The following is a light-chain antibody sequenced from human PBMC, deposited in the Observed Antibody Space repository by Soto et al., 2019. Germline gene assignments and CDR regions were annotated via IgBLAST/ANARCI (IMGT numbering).Light chain of an antibody. J-gene: IGKJ2*01. CDR1: QSISSW. V-gene: IGKV1-5*03. CDR2: KAS. CDR3: QQYNSYSYT. Sequence: DIQMTQSPSTLSASVGDRVTITCRASQSISSWLAWYQQKPGKAPKLLIYKASSLESGVPSRFGGSGSGTEFTLTTSSLQPDDFETNYCQQYNSYSYTFGQGTKVDIX.